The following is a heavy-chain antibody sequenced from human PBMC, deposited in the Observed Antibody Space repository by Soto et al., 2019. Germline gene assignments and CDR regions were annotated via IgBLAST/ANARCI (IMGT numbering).Heavy chain of an antibody. CDR3: ARTVLGPDLLADSFVDYYYYMDV. CDR1: GCNIRNFY. Sequence: PSETQSLTCTFSGCNIRNFYWSWIRQPPGKGLEWIGYVYYTGSTSYNPSLKRRVTFSADSSRGQFSLRLNSVTAADTAVYYCARTVLGPDLLADSFVDYYYYMDVWGQGTTVTVSS. J-gene: IGHJ6*03. V-gene: IGHV4-59*08. D-gene: IGHD3-9*01. CDR2: VYYTGST.